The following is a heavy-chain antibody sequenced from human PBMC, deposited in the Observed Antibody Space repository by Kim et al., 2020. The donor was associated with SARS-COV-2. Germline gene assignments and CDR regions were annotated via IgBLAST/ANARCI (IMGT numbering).Heavy chain of an antibody. Sequence: SETLSLTCAVYGGSFSGYYWSWIRQPPGKGLEWIGEINHSGSTNYNPSLKSRVTISVDTSKNQFSLKLSSVTAADTAVYYCARVGGEMAPFDYWGQGTLVTVSS. V-gene: IGHV4-34*01. CDR2: INHSGST. CDR3: ARVGGEMAPFDY. D-gene: IGHD5-12*01. CDR1: GGSFSGYY. J-gene: IGHJ4*02.